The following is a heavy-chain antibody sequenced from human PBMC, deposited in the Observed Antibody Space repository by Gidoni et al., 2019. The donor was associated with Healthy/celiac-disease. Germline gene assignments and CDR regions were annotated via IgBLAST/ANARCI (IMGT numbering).Heavy chain of an antibody. CDR2: ISGSGGST. D-gene: IGHD2-15*01. V-gene: IGHV3-23*01. Sequence: EVQLLESGGGLVQPGGSLRLSCSASGFTFSSYAMRWVRQAPGKGLEWVSAISGSGGSTYYADSVKGRFTISRDNSKNTLYLQMNSLRAEDTAVYYCAKHGAARTFNLFDYWGQGTLVTVSS. J-gene: IGHJ4*02. CDR3: AKHGAARTFNLFDY. CDR1: GFTFSSYA.